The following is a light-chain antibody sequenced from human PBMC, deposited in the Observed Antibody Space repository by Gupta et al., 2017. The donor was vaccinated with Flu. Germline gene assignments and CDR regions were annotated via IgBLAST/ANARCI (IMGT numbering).Light chain of an antibody. CDR2: KAS. CDR1: QSISSW. V-gene: IGKV1-5*03. J-gene: IGKJ1*01. CDR3: QQYNSYLTWT. Sequence: STLSASVGDRVTITCRASQSISSWLAWYQQKPGKAPKLLIYKASSGESGVPSRFSGSGSGTEFTLTISSRQPDDFATYYCQQYNSYLTWTFGQGTKVEIK.